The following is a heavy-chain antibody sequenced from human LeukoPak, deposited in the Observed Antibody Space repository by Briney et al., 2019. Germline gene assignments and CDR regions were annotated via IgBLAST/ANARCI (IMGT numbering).Heavy chain of an antibody. CDR2: IYYSGST. V-gene: IGHV4-39*07. D-gene: IGHD6-19*01. CDR3: ARTTMYSSGWWVFDY. J-gene: IGHJ4*02. Sequence: PSETLSLTCTVSGGSISSSSYYWGWIRQPPGKGLEWIGSIYYSGSTYYNPSLKSRVTISVDTSKNQFSLKLSSVTAADTAVYYCARTTMYSSGWWVFDYWGQGTLVTVSS. CDR1: GGSISSSSYY.